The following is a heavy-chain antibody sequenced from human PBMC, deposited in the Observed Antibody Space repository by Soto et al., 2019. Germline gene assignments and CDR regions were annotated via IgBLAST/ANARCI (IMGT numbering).Heavy chain of an antibody. Sequence: EVQLVESGGGLAQPGGSVRLSCAASGFTFSTYEMNWVRQAPGRTLEWVSYISSAGDSSYYADFVKGRFSISRDNAKNSLYLQMNSLRVEDTAVYYCARVYCSTTTCHVQAFDSWGQGPLVTVSS. V-gene: IGHV3-48*03. D-gene: IGHD2-2*01. CDR2: ISSAGDSS. J-gene: IGHJ4*02. CDR1: GFTFSTYE. CDR3: ARVYCSTTTCHVQAFDS.